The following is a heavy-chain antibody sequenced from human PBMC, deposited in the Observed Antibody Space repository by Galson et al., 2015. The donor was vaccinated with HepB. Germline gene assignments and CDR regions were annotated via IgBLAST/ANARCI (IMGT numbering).Heavy chain of an antibody. CDR2: IWFDGSKK. CDR3: ASAYYDVLTGLNKYFDY. CDR1: GLTFSNYA. D-gene: IGHD3-9*01. J-gene: IGHJ4*02. Sequence: SLRLSCAASGLTFSNYAMHWVRQTPGKGLEWVAMIWFDGSKKYYGDSVKGRFTISRDNSKKIVYLQMNRLRADDTALYYCASAYYDVLTGLNKYFDYWGQGTLAAVSS. V-gene: IGHV3-33*01.